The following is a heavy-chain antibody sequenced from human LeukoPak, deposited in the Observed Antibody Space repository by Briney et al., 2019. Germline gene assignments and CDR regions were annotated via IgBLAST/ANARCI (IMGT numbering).Heavy chain of an antibody. J-gene: IGHJ4*02. D-gene: IGHD1-1*01. V-gene: IGHV3-7*03. CDR1: GFTFSSYW. Sequence: GGSLRLSGAASGFTFSSYWMSWVRQAPGKGLEWVANIKQDGSEKYYVDSVKGRFTISRDNAKNSLYLQMNSLRAEDTAVYYCARDWYNWNDNYFDYWGQGTLVTVSS. CDR2: IKQDGSEK. CDR3: ARDWYNWNDNYFDY.